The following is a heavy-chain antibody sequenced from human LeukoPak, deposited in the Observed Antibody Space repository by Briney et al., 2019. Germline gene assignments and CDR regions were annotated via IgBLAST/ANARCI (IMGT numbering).Heavy chain of an antibody. CDR3: ASHSITAAHNWFDP. CDR2: IYYSGST. Sequence: GSLRLSCAASGFTFSDYYMSWIRQPPGKGLEWIGSIYYSGSTYYNPSLKSRVTISVDTSKNQFSLKLSSVTAADTAVYYCASHSITAAHNWFDPWGQGTLVTVSS. D-gene: IGHD3-10*01. CDR1: GFTFSDYY. V-gene: IGHV4-39*01. J-gene: IGHJ5*02.